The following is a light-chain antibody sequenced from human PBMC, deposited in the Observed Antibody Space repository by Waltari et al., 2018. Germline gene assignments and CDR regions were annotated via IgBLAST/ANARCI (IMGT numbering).Light chain of an antibody. CDR2: DVS. V-gene: IGLV2-14*03. CDR1: NRDIGGYNF. CDR3: SSYANSNTLL. Sequence: QSALSQQPASVSGFPGQSITISCTGGNRDIGGYNFVAWHQQHPGKVPKLIIYDVSYRPSGVSSRFSGTKSGNTASLTIAGLQAEDEADYYGSSYANSNTLLFGGGTKLAVL. J-gene: IGLJ2*01.